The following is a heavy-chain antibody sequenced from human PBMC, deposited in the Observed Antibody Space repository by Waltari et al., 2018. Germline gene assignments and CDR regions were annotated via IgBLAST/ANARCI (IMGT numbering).Heavy chain of an antibody. D-gene: IGHD3-10*01. CDR2: IMPDISET. CDR3: AGGDGGYYYYKMDV. J-gene: IGHJ6*03. V-gene: IGHV1-69*02. Sequence: QVQLVQSGAEAKKPGSSVRVCCRASGGTFNSGSVNWVRQAPGKGLEWMGRIMPDISETKYAVKFQGRITITADKSTGTVYMELSSLRSDDTAVYYCAGGDGGYYYYKMDVWGQGTTVTVSS. CDR1: GGTFNSGS.